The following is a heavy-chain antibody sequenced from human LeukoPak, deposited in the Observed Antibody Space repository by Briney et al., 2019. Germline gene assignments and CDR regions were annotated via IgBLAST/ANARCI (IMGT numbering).Heavy chain of an antibody. CDR2: ISSSSGTI. J-gene: IGHJ3*02. CDR3: ARGERYSSSWYGAFDI. Sequence: GGSLRLSCAASGFTFSSYSMNWVRQAPGKGLVWLPYISSSSGTIYYADSVKGRFTISRDNAKNSLYLQMNSLRAEDTAVYYCARGERYSSSWYGAFDIWGQGTMVTVSS. D-gene: IGHD6-13*01. V-gene: IGHV3-48*01. CDR1: GFTFSSYS.